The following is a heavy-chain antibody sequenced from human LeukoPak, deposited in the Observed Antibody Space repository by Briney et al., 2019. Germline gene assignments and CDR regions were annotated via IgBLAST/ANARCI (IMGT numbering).Heavy chain of an antibody. V-gene: IGHV3-30*14. CDR3: ARDRNYCGGGSCYVFDY. CDR1: GFTFSDYG. D-gene: IGHD2-15*01. J-gene: IGHJ4*02. CDR2: ISNDGNNK. Sequence: GGSLRLSCAASGFTFSDYGVHWARQAPGKGLEWVAVISNDGNNKQYADSVKGRFTISRDNSKNTLYLQLNSLRTEDTAVYYCARDRNYCGGGSCYVFDYWGQGALVTVSS.